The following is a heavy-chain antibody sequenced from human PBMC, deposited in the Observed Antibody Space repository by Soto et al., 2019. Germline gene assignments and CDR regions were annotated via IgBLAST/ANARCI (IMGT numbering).Heavy chain of an antibody. CDR1: GFTFSSYA. D-gene: IGHD6-19*01. J-gene: IGHJ4*02. CDR3: AKKRGRAVAGYFDY. CDR2: ISGSGGST. V-gene: IGHV3-23*01. Sequence: EVQLLESGGGLVQPGGSLRLSCAASGFTFSSYAMSWVRQAPGKGLEWVSAISGSGGSTYYADSVKGRFTISRDNSKNTLYMKMNSLRAEDTAVYYCAKKRGRAVAGYFDYRGQGTLVTVSS.